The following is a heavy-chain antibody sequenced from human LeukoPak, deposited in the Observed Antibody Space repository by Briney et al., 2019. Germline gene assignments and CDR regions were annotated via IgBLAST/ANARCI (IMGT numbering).Heavy chain of an antibody. CDR3: AKSPTYYFDSSAKRYFDL. Sequence: GGSLRLSCAGSGFTFSGYAMNWVHQAPGTGLEWVSGLSASGGSTYYADSVKGRFTISRDNSKNTLFLQLTSLGAEDTAVYYCAKSPTYYFDSSAKRYFDLWGRGTLVTVSS. D-gene: IGHD3-22*01. CDR2: LSASGGST. CDR1: GFTFSGYA. J-gene: IGHJ2*01. V-gene: IGHV3-23*01.